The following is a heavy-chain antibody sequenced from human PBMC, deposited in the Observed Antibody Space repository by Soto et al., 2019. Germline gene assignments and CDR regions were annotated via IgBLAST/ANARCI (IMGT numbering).Heavy chain of an antibody. CDR3: AKAGGAAGTVDYFDY. CDR2: ISGSAGST. J-gene: IGHJ4*02. Sequence: DVQLLESGGGLVQPGGSLRLSCAASGFTFNNYAINWVRQSPGKGLEWASVISGSAGSTYYADSVKGRFTITRDNSKNTLYLQMSSLRVEDTAVYYCAKAGGAAGTVDYFDYWGQGTLVTVSS. CDR1: GFTFNNYA. V-gene: IGHV3-23*01. D-gene: IGHD6-13*01.